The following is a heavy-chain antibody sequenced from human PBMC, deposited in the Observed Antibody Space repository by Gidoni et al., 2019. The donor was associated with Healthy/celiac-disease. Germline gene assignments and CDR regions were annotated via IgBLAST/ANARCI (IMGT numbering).Heavy chain of an antibody. V-gene: IGHV3-21*01. J-gene: IGHJ4*02. D-gene: IGHD2-15*01. CDR3: ARPYCSGGSCYSFCVYYFDY. Sequence: EVQLVESGGGLVKPGGSLRLSCADSGFTFSSYSMNWARQAPGKGLEWVSSISSSSSYIYYADSVKGRFTISRDNAKNSLYLQMNSLRAEDTAVYYCARPYCSGGSCYSFCVYYFDYWGQGTLVTVSS. CDR2: ISSSSSYI. CDR1: GFTFSSYS.